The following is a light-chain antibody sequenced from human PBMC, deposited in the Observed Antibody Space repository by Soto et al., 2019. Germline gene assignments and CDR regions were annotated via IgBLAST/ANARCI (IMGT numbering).Light chain of an antibody. CDR2: GAS. V-gene: IGKV3-15*01. CDR1: QRFSSN. CDR3: QQYHNWPQT. Sequence: SCRASQRFSSNLAWYQQKLGQAPMLLIYGASTRATGIPARFSGSGSGTEFTLTISSLQSADFGVYYCQQYHNWPQTFGQGTKVDIK. J-gene: IGKJ1*01.